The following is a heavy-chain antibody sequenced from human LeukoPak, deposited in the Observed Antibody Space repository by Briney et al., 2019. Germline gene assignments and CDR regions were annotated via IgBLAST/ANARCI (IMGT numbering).Heavy chain of an antibody. CDR2: IFYSGIT. Sequence: SETLSLTCTVSGGSISTSGYYWGWIRQPPGKGLEWIGDIFYSGITFYNPSPNSRATLSVATSKNRFSLKLSSVTAADTAVYYCARLGGYSHGPDPVDYWGQGTLVTVSS. CDR3: ARLGGYSHGPDPVDY. J-gene: IGHJ4*02. V-gene: IGHV4-39*01. CDR1: GGSISTSGYY. D-gene: IGHD5-18*01.